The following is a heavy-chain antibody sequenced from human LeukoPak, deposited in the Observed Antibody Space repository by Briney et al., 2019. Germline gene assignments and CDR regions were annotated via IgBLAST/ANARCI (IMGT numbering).Heavy chain of an antibody. CDR3: AKASSASPSSLNF. CDR2: IWHDGSHK. D-gene: IGHD2-2*01. V-gene: IGHV3-33*06. J-gene: IGHJ4*02. CDR1: GFTFSNYG. Sequence: TGGSLRLSCAASGFTFSNYGMYWVRQAPGKGLEWVAVIWHDGSHKYYAESVEGRFTISRDNSNNTLYLQLTSLRAEHTAVFYCAKASSASPSSLNFWGQGTLVTVSS.